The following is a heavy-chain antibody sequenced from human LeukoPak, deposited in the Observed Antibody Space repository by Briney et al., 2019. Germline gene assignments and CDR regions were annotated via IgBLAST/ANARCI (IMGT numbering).Heavy chain of an antibody. Sequence: SETLSLTCTVSGGSISSGDYYWSWIRQPPGKGLEWIGYIYYSGSTYYNPSLKSRVTISVDTSKNQFSLKLSSVTAADTAVYYCARVSQLPSYYYYYYGMDVWGRGTTVTVSS. V-gene: IGHV4-30-4*01. D-gene: IGHD2-2*01. J-gene: IGHJ6*02. CDR3: ARVSQLPSYYYYYYGMDV. CDR1: GGSISSGDYY. CDR2: IYYSGST.